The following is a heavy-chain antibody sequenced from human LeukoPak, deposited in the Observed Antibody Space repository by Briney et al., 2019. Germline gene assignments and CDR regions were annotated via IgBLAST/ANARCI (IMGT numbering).Heavy chain of an antibody. D-gene: IGHD1-26*01. CDR1: DSTFSSYW. Sequence: GGSLRLSCAASDSTFSSYWMHWVRQAPGEGLVWVSRISGDESSTNYADSVKGRFTISRDNARNTLFLQMNSLRAEDTAVYYCAREGGSFLRYFDSWGQGTLVTVSS. J-gene: IGHJ4*02. CDR2: ISGDESST. V-gene: IGHV3-74*01. CDR3: AREGGSFLRYFDS.